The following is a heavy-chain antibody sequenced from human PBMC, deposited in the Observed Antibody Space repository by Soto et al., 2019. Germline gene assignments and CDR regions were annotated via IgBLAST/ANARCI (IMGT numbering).Heavy chain of an antibody. V-gene: IGHV1-18*01. CDR3: ARDGHSIVVVPVSWLDP. D-gene: IGHD2-2*01. CDR1: GYTFTSYG. Sequence: GASVKVSCKASGYTFTSYGISWVRQAPGQGLEWMGWISAYNGNTNYAQKLQGRVTMTTDTSTSTAYMELRSLRADDTAVYYCARDGHSIVVVPVSWLDPWGQGTLVTV. J-gene: IGHJ5*02. CDR2: ISAYNGNT.